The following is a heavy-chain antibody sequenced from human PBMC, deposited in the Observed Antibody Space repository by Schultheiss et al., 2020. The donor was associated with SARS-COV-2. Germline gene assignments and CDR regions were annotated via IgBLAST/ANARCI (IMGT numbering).Heavy chain of an antibody. CDR3: AKARGVVVPAAPFDY. CDR2: ISSSSSYI. D-gene: IGHD2-2*01. CDR1: GFTFSSYS. J-gene: IGHJ4*02. V-gene: IGHV3-21*05. Sequence: GGSLRLSCAASGFTFSSYSMNWVRQAPGKGLEWVSYISSSSSYIYYADSVKGRFTISRDNAKNSLYLQMNSLRAEDTALYYCAKARGVVVPAAPFDYWGQGTLVTVSS.